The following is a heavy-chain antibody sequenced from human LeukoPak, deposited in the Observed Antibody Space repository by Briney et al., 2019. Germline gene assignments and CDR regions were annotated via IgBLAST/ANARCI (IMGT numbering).Heavy chain of an antibody. CDR2: IYYSGST. V-gene: IGHV4-39*01. J-gene: IGHJ4*02. D-gene: IGHD6-19*01. Sequence: PSETLSPTCTVSGGSISSSSYYWGWIRQPPGKGLEWIGSIYYSGSTYYNPSLKSRVTISVDTSKNQFSLKLSSVTAADTAVYYCARSKIAVAGYYFDYWGQGTLVTVSS. CDR1: GGSISSSSYY. CDR3: ARSKIAVAGYYFDY.